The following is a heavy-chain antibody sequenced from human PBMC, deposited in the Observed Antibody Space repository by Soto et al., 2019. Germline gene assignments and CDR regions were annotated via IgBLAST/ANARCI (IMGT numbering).Heavy chain of an antibody. Sequence: GESLKISCAASGFTFSDYYMTWIRQAPGKGLEWVSYISSSSSYTNYADSVKGRFTISRDNAKNSLYLQMNSLRAEDTAVYYCARENGDFNAVHFDYWGQGTLVTVSS. CDR1: GFTFSDYY. D-gene: IGHD4-17*01. J-gene: IGHJ4*02. V-gene: IGHV3-11*06. CDR2: ISSSSSYT. CDR3: ARENGDFNAVHFDY.